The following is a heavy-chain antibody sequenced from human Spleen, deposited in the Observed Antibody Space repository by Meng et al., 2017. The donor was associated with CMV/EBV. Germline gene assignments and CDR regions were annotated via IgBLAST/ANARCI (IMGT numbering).Heavy chain of an antibody. V-gene: IGHV4-34*01. J-gene: IGHJ5*02. Sequence: YGGSFSGYSGSWIRQPPGKGLEWIGEINHSGGTNYNPSLKSRVTISVDTSNNQFSLKLTSVTAADTAIYHCARGHCSSTRCYSRFDPWGQGTLVTVSS. CDR3: ARGHCSSTRCYSRFDP. CDR2: INHSGGT. D-gene: IGHD2-2*02. CDR1: GGSFSGYS.